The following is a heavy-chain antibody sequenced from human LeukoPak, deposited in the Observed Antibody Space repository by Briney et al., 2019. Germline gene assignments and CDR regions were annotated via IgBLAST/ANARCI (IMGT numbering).Heavy chain of an antibody. J-gene: IGHJ4*02. CDR1: GLPFLTAW. Sequence: PGGSLRLPCALCGLPFLTAWVPWVRQAPGKGLEWVGRIKSKTSGGTTDDAAPVKGRFTISRDDSKNPMYLEMNRLKTEGTAVYYFGIGGLPNCCSVLYDFFDYWGQGTLVTVSS. CDR3: GIGGLPNCCSVLYDFFDY. D-gene: IGHD3-3*01. CDR2: IKSKTSGGTT. V-gene: IGHV3-15*01.